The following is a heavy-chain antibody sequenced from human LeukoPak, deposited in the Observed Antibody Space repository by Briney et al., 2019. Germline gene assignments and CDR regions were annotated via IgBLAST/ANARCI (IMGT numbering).Heavy chain of an antibody. CDR3: AREGRRGATLTHDY. D-gene: IGHD1-26*01. CDR2: INPNSGGT. J-gene: IGHJ4*02. CDR1: GYTFTGYY. Sequence: ASVKVYCKASGYTFTGYYMHWVRQAPGQGLEWMGRINPNSGGTNYAQKFQGRVTMTRDTSISTAYMELSRLRSDDTAVYYCAREGRRGATLTHDYWGQGTLVTVSS. V-gene: IGHV1-2*06.